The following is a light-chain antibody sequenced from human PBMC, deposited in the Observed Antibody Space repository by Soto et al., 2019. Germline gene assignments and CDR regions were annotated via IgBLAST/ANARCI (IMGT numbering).Light chain of an antibody. J-gene: IGKJ1*01. CDR3: QQYNTYSRV. CDR2: KAP. V-gene: IGKV1-5*03. Sequence: DIQMTQSPSTLSASVGDRVTITCRASQSISTWLAWYQQKPGKAPKLLIYKAPSLESGVPSRFSGSGSGTEFTLTISSLQPDDFATYYCQQYNTYSRVFGQGTKVEIK. CDR1: QSISTW.